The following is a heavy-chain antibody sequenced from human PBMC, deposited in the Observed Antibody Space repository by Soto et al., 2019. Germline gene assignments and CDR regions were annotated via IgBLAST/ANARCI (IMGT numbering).Heavy chain of an antibody. CDR3: ARLSSGYYFDY. V-gene: IGHV3-30-3*01. D-gene: IGHD3-22*01. J-gene: IGHJ4*02. CDR1: GFTFSSYA. Sequence: QVQLVESGGGVVQPGRSLRLSCAASGFTFSSYAMHWVRQAPGKGLEWVAVISYDGSNKYYADSVKGRFTISRDNSKNTLYLQMNSLRAEDTAVYYCARLSSGYYFDYLGQGTLVTVSS. CDR2: ISYDGSNK.